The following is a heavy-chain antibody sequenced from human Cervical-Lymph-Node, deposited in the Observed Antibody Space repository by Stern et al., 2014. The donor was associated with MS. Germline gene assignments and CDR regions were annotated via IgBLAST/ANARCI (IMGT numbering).Heavy chain of an antibody. CDR3: ARAGPYDYIWGNFRHRAFYFDS. CDR1: SGFIGNNY. Sequence: VQLQESGPGLVKPSETLSLMCSVSSGFIGNNYWSWIRQPPGKGLEWIGHLYYSGSTYYNPSRKSRVTISLDTSKNQLSLRLSSVTAADTAVYYCARAGPYDYIWGNFRHRAFYFDSWGQGALVTVSS. V-gene: IGHV4-59*01. J-gene: IGHJ4*02. CDR2: LYYSGST. D-gene: IGHD3-16*02.